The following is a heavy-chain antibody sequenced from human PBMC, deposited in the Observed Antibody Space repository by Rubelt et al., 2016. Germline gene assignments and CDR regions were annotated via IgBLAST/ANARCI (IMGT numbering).Heavy chain of an antibody. V-gene: IGHV1-8*01. CDR1: GYTFTSYD. J-gene: IGHJ3*02. D-gene: IGHD2/OR15-2a*01. Sequence: QVQLVQSGAEVKKPGASVKVSCKASGYTFTSYDINWVRQATGQGLEWMGWMNPNSGNTGYAQKFQGRVTMTRDTSISTAYMELSRLRSDDTAVYYCASNFLRPRIKLRAFDIWGQGTMVTVSS. CDR3: ASNFLRPRIKLRAFDI. CDR2: MNPNSGNT.